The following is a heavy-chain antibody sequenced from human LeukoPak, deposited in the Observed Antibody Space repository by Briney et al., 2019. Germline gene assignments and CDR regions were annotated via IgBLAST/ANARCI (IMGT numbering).Heavy chain of an antibody. D-gene: IGHD1-20*01. J-gene: IGHJ5*02. Sequence: SGTLALTCTVSGGSISSSSYYWGWIRQPPGKGLEWIGSIYYSGSTYYNPSLKSRVTISVDTSKNQFSLKLSSVTAADTAVYYCARPNNWNPEGFDPWGQGTLVTVSS. CDR2: IYYSGST. CDR1: GGSISSSSYY. V-gene: IGHV4-39*01. CDR3: ARPNNWNPEGFDP.